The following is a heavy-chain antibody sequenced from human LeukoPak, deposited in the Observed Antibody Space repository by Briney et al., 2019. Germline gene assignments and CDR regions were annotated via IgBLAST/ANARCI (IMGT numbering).Heavy chain of an antibody. CDR2: IYSGGST. CDR3: ARDYGGNVFDY. J-gene: IGHJ4*02. D-gene: IGHD4-23*01. V-gene: IGHV3-53*01. CDR1: GFTVSSNY. Sequence: GGSLRLSCAASGFTVSSNYMSWVRQAPGKGLECVSVIYSGGSTYYADCVKGRFTISRDNSKNTLYLQMNSLRAEDTAVYYCARDYGGNVFDYWGPGSLVTVSS.